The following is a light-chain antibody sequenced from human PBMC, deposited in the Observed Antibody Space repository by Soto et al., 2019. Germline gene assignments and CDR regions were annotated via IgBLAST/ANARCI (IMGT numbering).Light chain of an antibody. J-gene: IGLJ2*01. CDR1: KLGDKY. CDR3: QAWDINTMV. Sequence: SYELTQPPSVSVSPGQTASITCSGDKLGDKYASWYQQKPGQSPVLVIYQDTRRPSGIPERFSGSSSGNTATLTISGTQAMDEADYYCQAWDINTMVFGGGTKLTVL. CDR2: QDT. V-gene: IGLV3-1*01.